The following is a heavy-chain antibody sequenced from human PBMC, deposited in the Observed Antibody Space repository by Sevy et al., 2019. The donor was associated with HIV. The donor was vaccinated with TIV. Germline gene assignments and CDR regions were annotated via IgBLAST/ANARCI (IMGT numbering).Heavy chain of an antibody. J-gene: IGHJ4*02. CDR1: GGSFSDYS. Sequence: SETLSLTCGVYGGSFSDYSWSWIRQPPGKGLEWIGEINHSGSTNYNPSLKSRVTISIDMSKNQFSLRLSSVTAADTAVYYCARLRGTRVTMIVVVVTGYFDNWGQGTLVTVSS. V-gene: IGHV4-34*01. CDR2: INHSGST. D-gene: IGHD3-22*01. CDR3: ARLRGTRVTMIVVVVTGYFDN.